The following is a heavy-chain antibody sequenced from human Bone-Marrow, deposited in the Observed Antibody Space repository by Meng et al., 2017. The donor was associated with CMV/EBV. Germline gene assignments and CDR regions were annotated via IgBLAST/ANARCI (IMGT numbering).Heavy chain of an antibody. D-gene: IGHD3-16*01. J-gene: IGHJ3*02. CDR2: ISNDGTNK. Sequence: GESLKISCAASGFTFSSYGMHWVRQAPGKGLEWVAVISNDGTNKYYADSVKGRFTISRDNSKNTLYLQMNSLRAEDTAVYYCARVDGATTYTLYAFDIWGQGTMVTVSS. CDR3: ARVDGATTYTLYAFDI. V-gene: IGHV3-30*19. CDR1: GFTFSSYG.